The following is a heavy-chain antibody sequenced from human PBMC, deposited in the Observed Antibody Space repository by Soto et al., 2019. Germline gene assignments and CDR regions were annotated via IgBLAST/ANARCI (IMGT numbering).Heavy chain of an antibody. CDR3: ARQPGGYGDYEGGMDV. CDR2: IYSGGST. CDR1: GFTVSSNY. V-gene: IGHV3-53*01. D-gene: IGHD4-17*01. Sequence: HPGGSLRLSCAASGFTVSSNYMSWVRQAPGKGLEWVSVIYSGGSTYYADSVKGRFTISRDNSKNTLYLQMNSLRAEDTAVYYCARQPGGYGDYEGGMDVWGQGTTVTVSS. J-gene: IGHJ6*02.